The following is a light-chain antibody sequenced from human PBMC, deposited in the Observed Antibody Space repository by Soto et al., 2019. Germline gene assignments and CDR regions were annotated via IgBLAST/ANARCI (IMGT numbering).Light chain of an antibody. Sequence: QSALTQSASVSGSPGQSITISCTGTSSDVGGYNYVSWYQQHPGKAPKVIIYEVSNRPSGVSNRFSGSKSGNTASLTISGLQAEDEADYYCSSYTSSSTLLFGGGTQLTVL. J-gene: IGLJ2*01. V-gene: IGLV2-14*01. CDR2: EVS. CDR1: SSDVGGYNY. CDR3: SSYTSSSTLL.